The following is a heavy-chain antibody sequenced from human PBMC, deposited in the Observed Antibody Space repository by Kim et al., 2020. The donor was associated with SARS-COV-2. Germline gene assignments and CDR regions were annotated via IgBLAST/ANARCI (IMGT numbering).Heavy chain of an antibody. CDR3: ATGRVVQGESPIDFDY. V-gene: IGHV1-24*01. Sequence: ASVKVSCKVSGYTLTELSMHWVRQAPGKGLEWMGGFDPEDGETIYAQKFQGRVTMTEDTSTDTAYMELSSLRSEDTAVYYCATGRVVQGESPIDFDYWGQGTLVTVSS. J-gene: IGHJ4*02. CDR1: GYTLTELS. CDR2: FDPEDGET. D-gene: IGHD3-10*01.